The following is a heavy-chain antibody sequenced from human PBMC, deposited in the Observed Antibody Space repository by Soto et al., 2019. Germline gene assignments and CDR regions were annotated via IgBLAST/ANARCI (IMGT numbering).Heavy chain of an antibody. CDR1: GYTFTSYG. V-gene: IGHV1-18*01. CDR3: ARDGRYSGSYGGYYFDY. Sequence: QVQLVQSGAEVKKPGASVKVSCKASGYTFTSYGISWERQAPGQGLEWMGWISANTGNTNFAQKLQGRVTMTTDTSTSTAYMELRSLRSDDTAVYYCARDGRYSGSYGGYYFDYWGQGPLVTVSS. D-gene: IGHD1-26*01. CDR2: ISANTGNT. J-gene: IGHJ4*02.